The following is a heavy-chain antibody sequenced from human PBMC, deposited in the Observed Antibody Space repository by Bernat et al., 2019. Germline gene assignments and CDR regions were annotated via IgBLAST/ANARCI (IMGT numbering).Heavy chain of an antibody. CDR2: TYSSGST. V-gene: IGHV4-59*01. D-gene: IGHD3-3*01. CDR1: GVSIRDYY. Sequence: QVQLQESGPRLVKPSETLSLTCSVSGVSIRDYYWMWIRQPPGKGLDWIGYTYSSGSTNYNSSLKSRVTISVDTSKKLFSLNLSSVTAADTAIYYCARIRADRDFWSPSNYYHYMDVWGNGTTVTVSS. J-gene: IGHJ6*03. CDR3: ARIRADRDFWSPSNYYHYMDV.